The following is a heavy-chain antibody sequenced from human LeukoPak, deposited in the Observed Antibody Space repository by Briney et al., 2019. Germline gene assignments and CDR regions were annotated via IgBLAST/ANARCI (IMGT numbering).Heavy chain of an antibody. V-gene: IGHV4-39*01. CDR1: GGSISSSSYY. CDR3: ARQTSGYSYGPNWFDP. J-gene: IGHJ5*02. CDR2: IYYSGST. D-gene: IGHD5-18*01. Sequence: SETLYLTCTVSGGSISSSSYYWGWIRQPPGKGLEWIGSIYYSGSTYYNPSLKSRVTISVDTSKNQFSLKLSSVTAADTAVYYCARQTSGYSYGPNWFDPWGQGTLVTVSS.